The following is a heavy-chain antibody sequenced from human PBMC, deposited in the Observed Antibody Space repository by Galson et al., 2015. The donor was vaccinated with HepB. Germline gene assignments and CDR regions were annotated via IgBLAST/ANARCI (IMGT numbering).Heavy chain of an antibody. D-gene: IGHD1-26*01. CDR2: INHSGST. J-gene: IGHJ5*02. V-gene: IGHV4-34*01. Sequence: CAVYGGSFSGYYWSWIRQPPGKGLEWIGEINHSGSTNYNPSLKSRVTISVDTSKNQFSLKLSSVTAADTAVYYCARTAYYCWFDPWGQGTLVTVSS. CDR3: ARTAYYCWFDP. CDR1: GGSFSGYY.